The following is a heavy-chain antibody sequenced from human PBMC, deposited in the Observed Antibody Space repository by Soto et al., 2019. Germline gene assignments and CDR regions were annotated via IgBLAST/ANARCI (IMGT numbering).Heavy chain of an antibody. J-gene: IGHJ3*02. CDR2: INPSGGST. CDR1: GYTFTSYY. Sequence: QVQLVQSGAEVKKPGASVKVSCKASGYTFTSYYMHWVRQAPGQGLEWMGIINPSGGSTSYAQKFQGRGTMTRDTATSTVYMELSSLRSEDTAVYYCARVPGHDSSGYQRRDAFDIWGQGTMVTVSS. CDR3: ARVPGHDSSGYQRRDAFDI. D-gene: IGHD3-22*01. V-gene: IGHV1-46*01.